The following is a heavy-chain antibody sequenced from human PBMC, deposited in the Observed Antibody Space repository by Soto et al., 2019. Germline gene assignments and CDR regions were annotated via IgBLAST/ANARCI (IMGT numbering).Heavy chain of an antibody. D-gene: IGHD7-27*01. V-gene: IGHV6-1*01. CDR1: GDSVSSNSAA. Sequence: SQTLSLTCAISGDSVSSNSAAWNWIRQSPSRGLEWLGRTYYRSKWYNDYAVSVKSRITLNPDTSKNQFSLQLNSVTPEDTAVYYCARDSNWGSTRSPYAFDIWGQGTMVTVSS. CDR2: TYYRSKWYN. CDR3: ARDSNWGSTRSPYAFDI. J-gene: IGHJ3*02.